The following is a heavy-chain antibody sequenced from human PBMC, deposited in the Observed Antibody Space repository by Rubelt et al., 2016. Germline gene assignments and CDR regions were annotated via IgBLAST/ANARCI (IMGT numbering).Heavy chain of an antibody. V-gene: IGHV1-18*01. Sequence: QVQLVQSGAEVTKPGASVTFSCKASGYTFTSYGISWVRQAPGQGLEWMVWISAYNGNTNYAQKRKGGGTMTTDRDTSRVYMERRRRRADETAVYYCARDKEWLATRGFQNGVEPWGQGTRVTVSS. CDR2: ISAYNGNT. J-gene: IGHJ5*02. D-gene: IGHD6-19*01. CDR3: ARDKEWLATRGFQNGVEP. CDR1: GYTFTSYG.